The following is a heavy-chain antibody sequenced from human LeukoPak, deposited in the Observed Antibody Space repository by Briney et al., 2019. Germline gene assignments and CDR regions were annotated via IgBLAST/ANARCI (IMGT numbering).Heavy chain of an antibody. V-gene: IGHV3-23*01. CDR1: GFTFRIYA. Sequence: GGSLRLSCAASGFTFRIYAMSWVRQAPGKGLEWVSTITNSGDDTYYADSVRGRFTISRDNSQNTLYLQMSSLRAEDTAVYYCAKREGYPSYHFGYWGQGTLVTVSS. J-gene: IGHJ4*02. CDR3: AKREGYPSYHFGY. D-gene: IGHD5-12*01. CDR2: ITNSGDDT.